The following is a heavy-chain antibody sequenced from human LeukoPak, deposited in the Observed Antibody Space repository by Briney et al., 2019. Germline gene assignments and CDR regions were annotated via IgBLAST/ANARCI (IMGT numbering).Heavy chain of an antibody. CDR3: ARDTVTTFRFRDYYYYGMDV. J-gene: IGHJ6*02. Sequence: GGSLRLSCAASGFTFGTYAMSWVRQAPGKGLEWVSTISGSGFSTYYADSVKGRFTISRDNSKNTLYLQMNSLRAEDTAVYYCARDTVTTFRFRDYYYYGMDVWGQGTTVTVSS. CDR1: GFTFGTYA. V-gene: IGHV3-23*01. CDR2: ISGSGFST. D-gene: IGHD4-17*01.